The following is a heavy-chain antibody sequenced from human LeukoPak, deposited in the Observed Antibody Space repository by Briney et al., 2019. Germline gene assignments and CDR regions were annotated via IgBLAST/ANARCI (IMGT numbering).Heavy chain of an antibody. D-gene: IGHD3-22*01. V-gene: IGHV1-46*01. CDR1: GYTFTSYY. CDR2: INPSGGST. Sequence: ASVKVSCKASGYTFTSYYMHWVRQAPGQGLEWMGIINPSGGSTSYARKFQGRVTMTRDTSTSTVYMELSSLRSEDTAVYYRARVMSGYDSSGYSSKMFDYWGQGTLVTVSS. CDR3: ARVMSGYDSSGYSSKMFDY. J-gene: IGHJ4*02.